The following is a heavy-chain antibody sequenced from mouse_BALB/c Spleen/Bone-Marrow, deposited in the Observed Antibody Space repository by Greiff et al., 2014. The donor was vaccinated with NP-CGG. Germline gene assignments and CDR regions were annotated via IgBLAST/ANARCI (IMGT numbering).Heavy chain of an antibody. J-gene: IGHJ2*01. Sequence: VQLQQSGAEVMKSGASVKISCRATGYRFSSFWIEWIKQRPGHGLEWIGKILPGSGSTNYNEKFKGKATLSADTSFNTAYMQLSSLTSEDSAVYFCAREGAFYGNPFDFWGQGTTLTVSS. CDR3: AREGAFYGNPFDF. CDR2: ILPGSGST. V-gene: IGHV1-9*01. D-gene: IGHD2-10*01. CDR1: GYRFSSFW.